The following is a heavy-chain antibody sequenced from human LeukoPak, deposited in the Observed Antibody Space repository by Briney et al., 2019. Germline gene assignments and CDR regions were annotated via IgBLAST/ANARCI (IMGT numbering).Heavy chain of an antibody. D-gene: IGHD5-18*01. CDR2: INHSGST. J-gene: IGHJ5*02. Sequence: SETLSLTCAVSGGSFSGYYWSWIRQPPGKGLEWIAEINHSGSTNYNPSLKSRVTISVDTSTNQFALKLSSVTAADTAGYYCARGKIQLWLRWFDPWGQGTLVTVSS. V-gene: IGHV4-34*01. CDR3: ARGKIQLWLRWFDP. CDR1: GGSFSGYY.